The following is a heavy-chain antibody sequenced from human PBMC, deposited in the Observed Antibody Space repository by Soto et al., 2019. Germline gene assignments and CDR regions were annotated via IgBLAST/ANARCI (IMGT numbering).Heavy chain of an antibody. V-gene: IGHV3-30*18. Sequence: QVQLVESGGGVVQPGRSLRLSCAASGFTFSSYGMHWVRQAPGKGLEWVAVISYDGSNKYYADSVKGRFTISRDNSKNTLYLQMNRLRAEDTAVYYCAKDFSLYSYGIPYFDYWGQGTLVTVSS. J-gene: IGHJ4*02. CDR2: ISYDGSNK. D-gene: IGHD5-18*01. CDR3: AKDFSLYSYGIPYFDY. CDR1: GFTFSSYG.